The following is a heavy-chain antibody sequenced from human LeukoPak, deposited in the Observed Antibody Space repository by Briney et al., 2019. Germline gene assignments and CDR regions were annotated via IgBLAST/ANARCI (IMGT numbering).Heavy chain of an antibody. CDR3: VREAGYCAPVCVKTNWFDP. Sequence: GGSLRLSCAASGFPFSSHAMNWVRQPPGKGLEWVAAISNGKTYYADSVRGRFAISRDDSTNTMYLHMNSLRDEDTALYHCVREAGYCAPVCVKTNWFDPWGQGTLVTVSS. CDR1: GFPFSSHA. D-gene: IGHD2-15*01. V-gene: IGHV3-23*01. CDR2: ISNGKT. J-gene: IGHJ5*02.